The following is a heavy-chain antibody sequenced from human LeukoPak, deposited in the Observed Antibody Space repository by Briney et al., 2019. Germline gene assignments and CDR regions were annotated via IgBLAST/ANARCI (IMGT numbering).Heavy chain of an antibody. Sequence: GGSLRLSCAASGFTFSTYAMTWVRQAPGKGLEWVSVISGSGGGTHYADSVKGRFTLSRDNSKHNVYLQMNSLGAEDTAVYYCAKSIGGVVVVAADFWVQGTLVTVSS. CDR3: AKSIGGVVVVAADF. CDR1: GFTFSTYA. D-gene: IGHD2-15*01. J-gene: IGHJ4*02. V-gene: IGHV3-23*01. CDR2: ISGSGGGT.